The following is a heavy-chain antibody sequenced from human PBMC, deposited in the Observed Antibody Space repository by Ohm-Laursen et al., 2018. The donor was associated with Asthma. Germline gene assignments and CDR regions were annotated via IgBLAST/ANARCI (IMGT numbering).Heavy chain of an antibody. D-gene: IGHD4-17*01. CDR2: IYYSGST. V-gene: IGHV4-59*01. CDR1: GGSISSYY. Sequence: GTLSLTWTVSGGSISSYYWSWIRQPPGKGLEWIGYIYYSGSTNYNPSLKSRVTISVDTSKNQFSLKLSSVTAADTAVYYCARASDYGDFPFDPWGQGTLVTVSS. J-gene: IGHJ5*02. CDR3: ARASDYGDFPFDP.